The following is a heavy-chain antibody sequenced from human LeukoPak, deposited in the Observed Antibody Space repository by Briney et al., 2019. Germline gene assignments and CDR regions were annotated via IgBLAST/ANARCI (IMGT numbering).Heavy chain of an antibody. CDR2: ISYDGSNK. D-gene: IGHD1-26*01. Sequence: AGGSLRLSCAASGFTFSSYAMHWVRQAPGKGLERVAVISYDGSNKYYADSVKGRFTISRDNSKNTLYLQMNSLRAEDTAVYYCAREVVGATYDYWGQGTLVTVSS. CDR1: GFTFSSYA. CDR3: AREVVGATYDY. J-gene: IGHJ4*02. V-gene: IGHV3-30*01.